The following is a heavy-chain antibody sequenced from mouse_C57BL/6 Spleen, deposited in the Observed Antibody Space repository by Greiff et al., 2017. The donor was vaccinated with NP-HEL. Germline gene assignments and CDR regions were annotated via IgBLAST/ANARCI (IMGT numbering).Heavy chain of an antibody. V-gene: IGHV1-50*01. J-gene: IGHJ4*01. Sequence: QVQLQQPGAELVKPGASVKLSCKASGYTFTSYWMQWVKQRPGQGLEWIGEIDPSDSYTNYNQKFKGKATLTVDTSSSTAYMQLSSLTSEDSAVYYCARSGVTTGAMDYWGQGTSVTVSS. CDR1: GYTFTSYW. CDR2: IDPSDSYT. D-gene: IGHD2-2*01. CDR3: ARSGVTTGAMDY.